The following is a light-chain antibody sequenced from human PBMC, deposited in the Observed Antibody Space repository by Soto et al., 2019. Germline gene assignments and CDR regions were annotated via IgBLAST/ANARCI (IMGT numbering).Light chain of an antibody. J-gene: IGKJ1*01. CDR1: QSVSSN. CDR3: RQYNNWPET. Sequence: EIVMTQSPATLSVPPGERATLSCRASQSVSSNLAWYQQKPGQAPRLLIYGASTRATGIPARFSGSGSGTEFTLTISSLQSEDFAVYYCRQYNNWPETFGQGTKV. V-gene: IGKV3-15*01. CDR2: GAS.